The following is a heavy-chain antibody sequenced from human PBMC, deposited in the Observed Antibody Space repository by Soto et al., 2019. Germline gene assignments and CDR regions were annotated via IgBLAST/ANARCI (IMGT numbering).Heavy chain of an antibody. CDR1: GGSISSSSYY. CDR3: ARHTSTVTTSDAFDI. J-gene: IGHJ3*02. D-gene: IGHD4-17*01. Sequence: QLQLQESGPGLVKPSETLSLTCTVSGGSISSSSYYWGWIRQPPGKGLEWIGSIYYSGSTYCNPSLKSRGTISVDTSKHQFSLRLSSVTAADTAVYYCARHTSTVTTSDAFDIWGQGTMVTVSS. CDR2: IYYSGST. V-gene: IGHV4-39*01.